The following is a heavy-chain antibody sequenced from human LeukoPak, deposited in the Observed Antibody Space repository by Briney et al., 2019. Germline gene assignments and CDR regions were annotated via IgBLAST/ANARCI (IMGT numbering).Heavy chain of an antibody. Sequence: PGGSLRLSCAASGFTFSRYWMHWVRQAPGEGLVWVSRIKTDGTYTSNADSVKGRFTISRDNAKNTLYLQMNSLRAEDTAVYYCARDSWELSYFDYWGQGTLVTVSS. CDR3: ARDSWELSYFDY. V-gene: IGHV3-74*01. D-gene: IGHD1-26*01. CDR1: GFTFSRYW. CDR2: IKTDGTYT. J-gene: IGHJ4*02.